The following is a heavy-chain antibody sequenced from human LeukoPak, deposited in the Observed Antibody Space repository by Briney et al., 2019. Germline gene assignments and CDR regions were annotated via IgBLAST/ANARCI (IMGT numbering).Heavy chain of an antibody. Sequence: AAVKVSCKASGYTFTSYYMHWVRQAPGQGLEWMGIINPSGGSTSYAQKFQGRVTMTRDTSTSTVYMELSSLRSEDTAVYYCARQIPHSSGWYEFDYWGQGALVTVSS. V-gene: IGHV1-46*01. CDR1: GYTFTSYY. D-gene: IGHD6-19*01. J-gene: IGHJ4*02. CDR3: ARQIPHSSGWYEFDY. CDR2: INPSGGST.